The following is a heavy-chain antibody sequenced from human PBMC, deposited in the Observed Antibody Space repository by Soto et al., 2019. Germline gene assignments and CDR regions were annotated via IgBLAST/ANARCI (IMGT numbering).Heavy chain of an antibody. J-gene: IGHJ4*02. Sequence: GGSLRLSCAASGFTFSDYPMHWVRQAPGKGLEWVSVISYDGNVKYYVDSVKGRFTISRDNSKNSLYLQMNSLRAEDTAVYYCAKDKELAFDYWGQGTQVTVSS. CDR2: ISYDGNVK. CDR3: AKDKELAFDY. D-gene: IGHD1-1*01. CDR1: GFTFSDYP. V-gene: IGHV3-30-3*01.